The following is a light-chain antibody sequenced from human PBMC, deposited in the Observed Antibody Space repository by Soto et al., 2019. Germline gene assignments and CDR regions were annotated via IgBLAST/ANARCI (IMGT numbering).Light chain of an antibody. V-gene: IGKV3-11*01. CDR1: QSVSSY. CDR3: QKYDTWPSIT. J-gene: IGKJ5*01. Sequence: EIVLTQSPATLSLSPGERATLSCRGSQSVSSYLAWYQQKPGQAPRLLIFDASNRATGIPARFSGSGSGTEFTLTISTLQSEDFAVYYCQKYDTWPSITFGQGTRLEIK. CDR2: DAS.